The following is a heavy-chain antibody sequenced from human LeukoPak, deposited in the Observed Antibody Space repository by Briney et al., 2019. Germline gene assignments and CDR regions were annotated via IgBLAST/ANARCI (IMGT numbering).Heavy chain of an antibody. D-gene: IGHD3-9*01. CDR2: IKQDGSEK. Sequence: GGSLRLSCAASGFTFSSYGMHWVRQAPGKGLEWVANIKQDGSEKYYVDSVKGRFTISRDNAKNSLYLQMNSLRAEDTAVYYCARGSVLRYFDWLDFDYWGQGTLVTVSS. CDR1: GFTFSSYG. J-gene: IGHJ4*02. V-gene: IGHV3-7*03. CDR3: ARGSVLRYFDWLDFDY.